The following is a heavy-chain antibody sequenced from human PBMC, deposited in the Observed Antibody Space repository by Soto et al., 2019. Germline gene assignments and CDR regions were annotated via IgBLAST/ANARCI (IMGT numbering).Heavy chain of an antibody. CDR2: IIPTFGTA. V-gene: IGHV1-69*01. CDR3: ARERSAASTDGVDY. D-gene: IGHD6-13*01. CDR1: GGTFSSYA. J-gene: IGHJ4*02. Sequence: QVQLVQSGAEVKKPGSSVKVSCKASGGTFSSYAISWVRQAPGQGLEWKGGIIPTFGTANYAQKFQGRVTITVDESTSTAYIELSSLRSEDTAVYYCARERSAASTDGVDYWGQGTLVTVSS.